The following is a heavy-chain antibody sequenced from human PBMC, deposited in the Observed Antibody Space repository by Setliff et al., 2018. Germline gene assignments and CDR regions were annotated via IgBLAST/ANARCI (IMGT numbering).Heavy chain of an antibody. CDR3: ARDRTAYNYGMDI. Sequence: SETLSLTCAVSGYSISSGFSWVWIRQSPGKGLEWIGRILFSGDTYYNPSLNSRVTISADTSKNQFSLQLKSATTADTAVYYCARDRTAYNYGMDIWGQGTTVTVSS. D-gene: IGHD5-18*01. V-gene: IGHV4-38-2*02. CDR1: GYSISSGFS. J-gene: IGHJ6*02. CDR2: ILFSGDT.